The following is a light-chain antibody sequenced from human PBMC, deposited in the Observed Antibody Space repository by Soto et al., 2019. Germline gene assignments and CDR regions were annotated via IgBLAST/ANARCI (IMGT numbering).Light chain of an antibody. CDR2: GAS. CDR1: QSVSSN. CDR3: QQRSNWPPWT. V-gene: IGKV3-15*01. Sequence: IVMTQSPATLSVSPGERATLSCRASQSVSSNLAWYQQKPGQAPRLLIYGASTRATGIPARFSGSGSGTDFTLTISSLEHEDFAVYYCQQRSNWPPWTFGQGTKV. J-gene: IGKJ1*01.